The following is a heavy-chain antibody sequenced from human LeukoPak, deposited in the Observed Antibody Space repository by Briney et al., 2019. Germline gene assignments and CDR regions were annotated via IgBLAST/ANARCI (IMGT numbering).Heavy chain of an antibody. CDR1: GFTVSSSY. J-gene: IGHJ1*01. V-gene: IGHV3-53*01. Sequence: GGSLRLSCAASGFTVSSSYMSWVRQAPGKGLEWVSVIYSGGSTYYADSVKGRFTISRDNSKNTLYLQMNSLRAEDTAVYYCARHGTAAAGYTEYFQHWGQGTLVTVSS. D-gene: IGHD6-13*01. CDR3: ARHGTAAAGYTEYFQH. CDR2: IYSGGST.